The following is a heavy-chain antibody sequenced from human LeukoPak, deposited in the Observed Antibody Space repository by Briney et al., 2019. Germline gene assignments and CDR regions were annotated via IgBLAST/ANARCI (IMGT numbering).Heavy chain of an antibody. J-gene: IGHJ4*02. D-gene: IGHD2-15*01. CDR2: ITTATSSYI. V-gene: IGHV3-21*01. CDR3: ARDYGGPHYFDC. CDR1: GFTFSSHD. Sequence: NPGGSLRLSCAASGFTFSSHDMNWVRQAPGKGLEWVSSITTATSSYIYYADSVKGRFTISRDDAKNSLYLQMVRLRADDTVVDYGARDYGGPHYFDCWGQGTLVTVSS.